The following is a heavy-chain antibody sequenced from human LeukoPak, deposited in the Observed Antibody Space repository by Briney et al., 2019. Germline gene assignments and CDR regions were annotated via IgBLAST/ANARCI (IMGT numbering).Heavy chain of an antibody. CDR3: ARAPGYCSSTSCRSPLDY. V-gene: IGHV4-34*01. CDR2: INHSGST. CDR1: GGSFSGYY. Sequence: SETLSLTCAVYGGSFSGYYWSWIRQPPGKGLEWIGEINHSGSTNYNPSLKSRVTISVDTSKNQFSLKLSSVTAADTAVYYCARAPGYCSSTSCRSPLDYWGQGTLVTVSS. D-gene: IGHD2-2*01. J-gene: IGHJ4*02.